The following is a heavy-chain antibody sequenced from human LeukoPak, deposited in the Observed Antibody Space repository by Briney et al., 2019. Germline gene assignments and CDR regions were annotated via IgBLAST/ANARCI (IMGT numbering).Heavy chain of an antibody. CDR2: IYTGGST. Sequence: PGGSLRLSCAASGFTVGSSYMSWVRQAPGKGLEWVSIIYTGGSTYYADSVKGRFTISRDNSKNTLYLQMNSLRDEDTAVYYCVRDSYGTSWGQGTLVTVSS. CDR3: VRDSYGTS. V-gene: IGHV3-66*01. CDR1: GFTVGSSY. J-gene: IGHJ5*02. D-gene: IGHD3-16*01.